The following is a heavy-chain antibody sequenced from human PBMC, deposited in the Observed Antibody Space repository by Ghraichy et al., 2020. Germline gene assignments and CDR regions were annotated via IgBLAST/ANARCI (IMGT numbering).Heavy chain of an antibody. CDR2: IYTSGST. Sequence: SETLSLTCTVSGGSISSYYWSWIRQPAGKGLEWIGRIYTSGSTNYNPSLKSRVTMSVDTSKNQFSLKLSSVTAADTAVYYCARGWSYGDYVIDFDYWGQGTLVTVSS. CDR1: GGSISSYY. J-gene: IGHJ4*02. CDR3: ARGWSYGDYVIDFDY. V-gene: IGHV4-4*07. D-gene: IGHD4-17*01.